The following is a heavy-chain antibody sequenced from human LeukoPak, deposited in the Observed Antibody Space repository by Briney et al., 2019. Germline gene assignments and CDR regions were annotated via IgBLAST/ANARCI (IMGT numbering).Heavy chain of an antibody. CDR1: GGSISSGGYS. Sequence: SQTLSFTCAVSGGSISSGGYSWSWIRQPPGKGLEWIGYIYHSGSTYYNPSLKSRVTISVDRSKNQFSLKLSSVTAADTAVYYCARGVATPDLDYYFDYWGQGTLVTVSS. J-gene: IGHJ4*02. CDR3: ARGVATPDLDYYFDY. D-gene: IGHD5-12*01. CDR2: IYHSGST. V-gene: IGHV4-30-2*01.